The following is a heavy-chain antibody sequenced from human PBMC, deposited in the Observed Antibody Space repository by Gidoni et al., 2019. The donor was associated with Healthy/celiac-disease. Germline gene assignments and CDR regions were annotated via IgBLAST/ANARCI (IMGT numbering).Heavy chain of an antibody. CDR3: ARLPSFGSGSYFVAPYFGYFDY. Sequence: GKGLEWIGSIYYSGSTYYNPSLKSRVTISVDTSKNQFSLKLSSVTAADTAVYYCARLPSFGSGSYFVAPYFGYFDYWGQGTLVTVSS. J-gene: IGHJ4*02. CDR2: IYYSGST. V-gene: IGHV4-39*01. D-gene: IGHD3-10*01.